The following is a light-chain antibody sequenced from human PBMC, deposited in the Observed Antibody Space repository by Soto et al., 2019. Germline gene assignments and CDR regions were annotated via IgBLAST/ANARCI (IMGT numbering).Light chain of an antibody. CDR1: QSISSW. CDR3: QQYNSYPWT. Sequence: DIQMTQYPSTLSASVGDRVTITCWASQSISSWLAWYQQKPGKAPKLLIYDASSLESGVPSRFSGSGSGTEFTLTISSLQPDDFATYYCQQYNSYPWTVGQGTKVEIK. V-gene: IGKV1-5*01. J-gene: IGKJ1*01. CDR2: DAS.